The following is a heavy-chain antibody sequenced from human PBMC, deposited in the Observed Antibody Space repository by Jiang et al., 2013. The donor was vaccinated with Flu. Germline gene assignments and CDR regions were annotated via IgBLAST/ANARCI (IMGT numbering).Heavy chain of an antibody. CDR1: FTRYA. D-gene: IGHD1-26*01. CDR2: INTNTGNP. J-gene: IGHJ4*02. V-gene: IGHV7-4-1*02. Sequence: FTRYAVNWVRQAPGQGLEWMGWINTNTGNPTYAQGFTGRFVFSLDTSVSTAYLQISSLKAEDTAVYYCAREGVDSGSYYLNYWGQGTLVTVSS. CDR3: AREGVDSGSYYLNY.